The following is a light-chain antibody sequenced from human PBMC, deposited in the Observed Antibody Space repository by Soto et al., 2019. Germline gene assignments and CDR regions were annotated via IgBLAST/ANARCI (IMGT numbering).Light chain of an antibody. J-gene: IGLJ1*01. CDR3: NSYRHSTTLV. V-gene: IGLV2-14*01. CDR1: SSDVGGYNS. Sequence: QSALTQPASVSGSPGQSITISCTGTSSDVGGYNSVSWFQQHPSKAPKLIIYEVSHRPSGVSIRFSGPKSGNTASLTISGLQAEDEADYYCNSYRHSTTLVFGTGTKLTVL. CDR2: EVS.